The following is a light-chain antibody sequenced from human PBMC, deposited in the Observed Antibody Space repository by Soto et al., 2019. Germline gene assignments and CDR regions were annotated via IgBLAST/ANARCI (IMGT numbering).Light chain of an antibody. J-gene: IGKJ1*01. V-gene: IGKV3-15*01. CDR1: QSVSSD. CDR3: QQDNNYTRT. Sequence: VVMNLSLATLSVQTTERATLHCRASQSVSSDLPGYQQKPGQAPRLLIYGASTRATGIPARFSGSGSGTEFTLTINSRQSEDFAVYYCQQDNNYTRTFDRGRKVYI. CDR2: GAS.